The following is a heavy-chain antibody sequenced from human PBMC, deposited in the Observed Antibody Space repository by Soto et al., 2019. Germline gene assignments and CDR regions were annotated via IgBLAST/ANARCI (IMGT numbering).Heavy chain of an antibody. CDR1: GVTLTDIW. CDR2: IKSKTDGGTA. Sequence: PGGSLRLSCAVSGVTLTDIWMNWVRQAPGKGPEWVARIKSKTDGGTADYAAPVKGRFIISRDDSENTLYLQMNSLRAEDTAVYYCANAGYSYEYDYWGQGTLVTVSS. J-gene: IGHJ4*02. CDR3: ANAGYSYEYDY. D-gene: IGHD5-18*01. V-gene: IGHV3-15*07.